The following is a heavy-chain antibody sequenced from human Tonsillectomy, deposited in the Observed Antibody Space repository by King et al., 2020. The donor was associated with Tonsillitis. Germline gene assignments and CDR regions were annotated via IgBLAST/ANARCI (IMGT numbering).Heavy chain of an antibody. CDR2: IYYSGST. Sequence: QLQESGPGLVKPSETLSLTCTVSGGCLSSYYWSWIRQPPGKGLEWIGYIYYSGSTNYNPSLKSRVTISVDTSKNQFSLKLSSVTAADTAVYYCARGGSSYYYGSGMGYWGQGTLVTVSS. CDR3: ARGGSSYYYGSGMGY. CDR1: GGCLSSYY. J-gene: IGHJ4*02. D-gene: IGHD3-10*01. V-gene: IGHV4-59*08.